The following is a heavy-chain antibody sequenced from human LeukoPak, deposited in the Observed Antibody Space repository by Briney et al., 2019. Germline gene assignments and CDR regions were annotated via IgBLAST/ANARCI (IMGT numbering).Heavy chain of an antibody. V-gene: IGHV4-30-4*01. CDR2: IYYSGST. D-gene: IGHD2-21*02. CDR1: GGSISSGDYY. CDR3: ARAIVVVAAGMYNWFDP. J-gene: IGHJ5*02. Sequence: SQTLSLTCTVSGGSISSGDYYWSRIPQPPGKGLEWIGYIYYSGSTYYNPSLKSRVTISVDRSKNQFSLKLSSVTPADTAVYYCARAIVVVAAGMYNWFDPWGQGTLVTVSS.